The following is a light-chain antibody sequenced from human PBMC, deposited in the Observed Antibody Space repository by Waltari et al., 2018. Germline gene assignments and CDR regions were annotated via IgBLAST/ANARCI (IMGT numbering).Light chain of an antibody. V-gene: IGLV1-47*01. Sequence: QSVLTQPPSASGTPGQRVTISRSANPSTIGSNYVYCYQQLPGTAPKLLIYKDSQRPSGVPDRFSGSKSGTSASLAISGLRSEDEADYYCAAWDDSLSGPIFATGTKVTV. CDR1: PSTIGSNY. CDR3: AAWDDSLSGPI. CDR2: KDS. J-gene: IGLJ1*01.